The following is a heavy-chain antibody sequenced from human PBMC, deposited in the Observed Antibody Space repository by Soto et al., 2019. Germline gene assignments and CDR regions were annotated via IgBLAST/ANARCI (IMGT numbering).Heavy chain of an antibody. J-gene: IGHJ4*02. V-gene: IGHV4-34*01. D-gene: IGHD2-2*01. Sequence: KPSETLSLTCAAYGGSFSGYYWSWIRQPPGKGLEWIGEINHSGSTNYNPSLKSRVTISVDTSKNQFSLKLSSVTAAGTAVYYCARAPPRYCSSTSCFGLSGHHRQDFDYWGQGTLVTVCS. CDR1: GGSFSGYY. CDR3: ARAPPRYCSSTSCFGLSGHHRQDFDY. CDR2: INHSGST.